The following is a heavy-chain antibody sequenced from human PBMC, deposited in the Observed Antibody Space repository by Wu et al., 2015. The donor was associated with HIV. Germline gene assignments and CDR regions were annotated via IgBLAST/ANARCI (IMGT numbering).Heavy chain of an antibody. CDR3: GGYCSSTSCYVADAFDI. V-gene: IGHV1-24*01. CDR1: GGTFSSYA. D-gene: IGHD2-2*01. Sequence: QVQLVQSGAEVKKPGSSVRVSCKASGGTFSSYAISWVRQAPGQGLEWMGGFDPEDGETIYAQKFQGRVTMTEDTSTDTAYMELSSLRSEDTAVYYCGGYCSSTSCYVADAFDIWGQGQWSPSLQ. J-gene: IGHJ3*02. CDR2: FDPEDGET.